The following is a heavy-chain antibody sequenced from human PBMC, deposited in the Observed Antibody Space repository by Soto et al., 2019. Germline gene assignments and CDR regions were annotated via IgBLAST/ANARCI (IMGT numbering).Heavy chain of an antibody. CDR2: ISGSGGST. CDR3: AGGAAGGATTVDWFDP. V-gene: IGHV3-23*01. CDR1: GFTFSSYA. D-gene: IGHD1-26*01. J-gene: IGHJ5*02. Sequence: GGSLRLSCAASGFTFSSYAMSWVRQAPGKGLEWVSAISGSGGSTYYADSVKGRFTISRDNSKNTLYLQMNSLRAEDTAVYYCAGGAAGGATTVDWFDPWGQGTLVTVPS.